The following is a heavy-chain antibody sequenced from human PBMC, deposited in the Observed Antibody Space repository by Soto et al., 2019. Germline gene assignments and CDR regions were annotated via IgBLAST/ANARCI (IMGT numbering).Heavy chain of an antibody. V-gene: IGHV3-48*01. CDR3: VNGDYY. CDR2: INRDSTVI. D-gene: IGHD3-16*01. J-gene: IGHJ4*02. CDR1: GFSFSTHY. Sequence: EEQLVESGGGLVQPGGSLRLSCAASGFSFSTHYMNWVRQTPGKGLEWVSSINRDSTVIKYEDSVKGRFTISRDNARDSLSLQMNSLRAEDTAVYDCVNGDYYVGPGTLVTVPS.